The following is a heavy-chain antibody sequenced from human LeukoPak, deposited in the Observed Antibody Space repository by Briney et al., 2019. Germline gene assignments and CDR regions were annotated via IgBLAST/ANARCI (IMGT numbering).Heavy chain of an antibody. V-gene: IGHV3-33*01. CDR3: ARGYCSVRRCPYFWF. D-gene: IGHD2-15*01. CDR2: IWYDGSDK. J-gene: IGHJ4*02. CDR1: GFSFSDYG. Sequence: GRSLRLSCSASGFSFSDYGMHWVRQAPGKGLEWVALIWYDGSDKYYADSVWGRFAISRDNSKHTLSLEMNSLRAEETAVYYCARGYCSVRRCPYFWFWGQGTLVTVSS.